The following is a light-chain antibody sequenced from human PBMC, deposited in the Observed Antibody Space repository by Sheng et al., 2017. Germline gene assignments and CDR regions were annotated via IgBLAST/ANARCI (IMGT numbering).Light chain of an antibody. J-gene: IGKJ1*01. V-gene: IGKV3-20*01. CDR3: QRYGSPWT. CDR1: QAMSSSY. Sequence: EIALTQSPGTLSLSPGERATLSCRASQAMSSSYLAWYQQKPGQAPRLLIYGASSRATGVPDRFSGSGSGTDFTLTISRLDPEDFAVYFCQRYGSPWTFGQGTEGGNQT. CDR2: GAS.